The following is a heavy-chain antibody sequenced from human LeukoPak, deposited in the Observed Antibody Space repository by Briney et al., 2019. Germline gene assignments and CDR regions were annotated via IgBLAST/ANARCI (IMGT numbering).Heavy chain of an antibody. Sequence: GGSLRLSCAASGFTFSIYAMSWVRQAPGKGLEWVSAISGGGGSTYYADSVKGRFSISRDNSKNTLYLQMNILRDDDTAVYYCSKFMFPTNDSNGSLDYWGQGTLVTVSS. CDR1: GFTFSIYA. J-gene: IGHJ4*02. CDR3: SKFMFPTNDSNGSLDY. CDR2: ISGGGGST. D-gene: IGHD3-22*01. V-gene: IGHV3-23*01.